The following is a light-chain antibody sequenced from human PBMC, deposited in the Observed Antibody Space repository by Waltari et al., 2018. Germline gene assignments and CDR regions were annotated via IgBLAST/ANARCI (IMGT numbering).Light chain of an antibody. Sequence: QSVLTQPPSVSGAPGQRVTISCSGSSSNIERNYIYWFQYLPGAAPKVLIYWNDQRPSGVPGRFSGSKSGTSGSLNISGLRSEDEADYYCAAWDDNLSGYVFATGTKVTVL. CDR1: SSNIERNY. CDR2: WND. CDR3: AAWDDNLSGYV. J-gene: IGLJ1*01. V-gene: IGLV1-47*01.